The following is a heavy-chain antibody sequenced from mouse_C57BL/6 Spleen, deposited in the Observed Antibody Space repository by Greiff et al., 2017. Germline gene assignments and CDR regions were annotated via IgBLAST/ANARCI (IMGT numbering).Heavy chain of an antibody. CDR2: IHPNSGST. CDR1: GYTFTSYW. V-gene: IGHV1-64*01. CDR3: ARGAFYAMDY. Sequence: VQLQQPGAELVKPGASVKLSCKASGYTFTSYWMHWLKQRPGQGLEWIGMIHPNSGSTNYNEKFKSKATLTADKSSSTAYMQLSSLTSEDSAVYYCARGAFYAMDYWGQGTSVTVSS. J-gene: IGHJ4*01.